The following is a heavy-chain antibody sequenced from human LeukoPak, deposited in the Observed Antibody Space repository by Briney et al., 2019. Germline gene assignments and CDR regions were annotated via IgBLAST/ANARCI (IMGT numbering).Heavy chain of an antibody. CDR2: INPNSGGT. V-gene: IGHV1-2*04. Sequence: GASLKVSCKASGYTFTGYYMHWVRQAPGQGLEWMGWINPNSGGTNYAQKFQGWVTMTRDTSINTAYMELSRLRSDDTAVYYCARSDYGDFTIDYWGQGTLVTVSS. CDR3: ARSDYGDFTIDY. CDR1: GYTFTGYY. D-gene: IGHD4-17*01. J-gene: IGHJ4*02.